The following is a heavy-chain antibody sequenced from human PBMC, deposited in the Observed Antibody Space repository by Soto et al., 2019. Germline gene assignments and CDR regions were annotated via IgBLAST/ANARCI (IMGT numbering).Heavy chain of an antibody. CDR2: IVVGSGNT. CDR3: AAGSLSVATIGGYYYYGMDV. D-gene: IGHD5-12*01. V-gene: IGHV1-58*01. Sequence: SVKVSCKASGFTFTSSAVQWVRQARGQRLEWIGWIVVGSGNTNYAQKFQERVTITRDMSTSTAYMELSSLRSEDTAVYYCAAGSLSVATIGGYYYYGMDVWGQGTTVTVSS. J-gene: IGHJ6*02. CDR1: GFTFTSSA.